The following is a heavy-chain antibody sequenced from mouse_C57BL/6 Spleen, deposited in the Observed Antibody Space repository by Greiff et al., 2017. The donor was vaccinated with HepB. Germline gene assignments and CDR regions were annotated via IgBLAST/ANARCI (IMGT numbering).Heavy chain of an antibody. Sequence: LEESGAELVRPGTSVKVSCKASGYAFTNYLIEWVKQRPGQGLEWIGVINPGSGGTNYNEKFKGKATLTADKSSSTAYMQLSSLTSEDSAVYFCARETGTDDYWGQGTTLTVSS. CDR1: GYAFTNYL. V-gene: IGHV1-54*01. D-gene: IGHD4-1*01. CDR3: ARETGTDDY. CDR2: INPGSGGT. J-gene: IGHJ2*01.